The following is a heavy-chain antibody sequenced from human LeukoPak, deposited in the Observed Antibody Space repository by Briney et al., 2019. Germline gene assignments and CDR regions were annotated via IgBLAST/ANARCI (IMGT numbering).Heavy chain of an antibody. Sequence: SETLSLTCAVYGGSFSGYYWSWIRQPPGKGLEWIGEINHSGSTNYNPSLKSRVTISVDTSKNQFSLKLSSVTAADTAVYYCARGNYDYVWGSYRSDTRGGYYFDYWGQGTLVTVSS. V-gene: IGHV4-34*01. CDR3: ARGNYDYVWGSYRSDTRGGYYFDY. CDR2: INHSGST. J-gene: IGHJ4*02. D-gene: IGHD3-16*02. CDR1: GGSFSGYY.